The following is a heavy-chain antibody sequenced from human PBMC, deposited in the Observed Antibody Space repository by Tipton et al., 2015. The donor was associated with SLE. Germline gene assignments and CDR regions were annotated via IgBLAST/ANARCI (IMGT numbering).Heavy chain of an antibody. CDR3: ARALGPNGDY. D-gene: IGHD7-27*01. V-gene: IGHV4-61*10. J-gene: IGHJ4*02. CDR2: IYYSGST. CDR1: GGSISSGSYY. Sequence: TLSLTCTVSGGSISSGSYYWSWIRQPAGKGLEWIGRIYYSGSTNYNPSLKSRVTISVDTSKNQFSLKLSSVTAADTAVYYCARALGPNGDYWGQGTLVTVSS.